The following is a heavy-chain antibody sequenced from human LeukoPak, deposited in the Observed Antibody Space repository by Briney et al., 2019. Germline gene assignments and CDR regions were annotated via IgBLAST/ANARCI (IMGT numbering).Heavy chain of an antibody. CDR1: GFSFTIFG. V-gene: IGHV3-23*01. J-gene: IGHJ4*02. CDR3: VRDWGYDSSGYWQKYFDT. CDR2: ISGSGDRT. D-gene: IGHD3-22*01. Sequence: GGSLRLSCAASGFSFTIFGMSWVRQAPGKGLEWVSAISGSGDRTYYADSVKGRFTISRDNAKNSVDLQMNSLRAEDTAVYYCVRDWGYDSSGYWQKYFDTWGQGTLVTVSS.